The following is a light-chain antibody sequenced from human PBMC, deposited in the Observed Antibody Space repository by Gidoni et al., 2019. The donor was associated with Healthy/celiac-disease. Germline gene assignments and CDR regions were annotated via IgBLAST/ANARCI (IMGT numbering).Light chain of an antibody. Sequence: DIQMTQSPSSLSASVGDRVTITCQASQDISNYLNWYQQKRGKAPKLLIYDASNLETGVSSRFSGSGSGTDFTFTISSLQPEDIATYYCQQYDNLPLTFGGGTKVEIK. CDR2: DAS. CDR1: QDISNY. CDR3: QQYDNLPLT. V-gene: IGKV1-33*01. J-gene: IGKJ4*01.